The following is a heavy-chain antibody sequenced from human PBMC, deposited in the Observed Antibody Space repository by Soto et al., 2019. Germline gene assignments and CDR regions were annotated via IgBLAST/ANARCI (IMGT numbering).Heavy chain of an antibody. CDR3: ARLGGYYGSGNSRKYQNPVTRPHDY. V-gene: IGHV4-39*01. CDR1: GGSISSSSYY. CDR2: IYYSGST. D-gene: IGHD3-10*01. Sequence: SETLSLTCTVSGGSISSSSYYWGWIRQPPGKGLEWIGSIYYSGSTYYNPSLKSRVTISVDTSKNQFSLKLSSVTAADTAVYYCARLGGYYGSGNSRKYQNPVTRPHDYSGQGTLVTVSS. J-gene: IGHJ4*02.